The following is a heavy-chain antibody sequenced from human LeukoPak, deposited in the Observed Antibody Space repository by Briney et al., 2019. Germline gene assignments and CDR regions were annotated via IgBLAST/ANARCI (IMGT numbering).Heavy chain of an antibody. CDR2: IYYSGST. D-gene: IGHD2-15*01. V-gene: IGHV4-39*01. CDR3: ARHFLGYCSGGSCLTWFDP. Sequence: SETLSLTCTVSDSSINRSTYYWGWIRQPPRKPLESIGSIYYSGSTYYNTSLKSRVTISVDTSKYHFSLMLSFVNAEDTDVYYCARHFLGYCSGGSCLTWFDPWGQGTLVTVSS. CDR1: DSSINRSTYY. J-gene: IGHJ5*02.